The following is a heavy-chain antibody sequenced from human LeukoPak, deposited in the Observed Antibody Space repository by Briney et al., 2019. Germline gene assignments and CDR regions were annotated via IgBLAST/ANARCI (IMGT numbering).Heavy chain of an antibody. V-gene: IGHV5-51*01. J-gene: IGHJ3*02. CDR1: GYRFTSYW. CDR3: ARRYYYDSSGYYYPHDAFDI. CDR2: IYPGDSDT. D-gene: IGHD3-22*01. Sequence: GESLKISCKGSGYRFTSYWIGWVRQMPGKGLEWMGIIYPGDSDTRYSPSFQGQVTISADKSISTAYLQWSSLKASDTAMYYCARRYYYDSSGYYYPHDAFDIWGQGTMVTVSS.